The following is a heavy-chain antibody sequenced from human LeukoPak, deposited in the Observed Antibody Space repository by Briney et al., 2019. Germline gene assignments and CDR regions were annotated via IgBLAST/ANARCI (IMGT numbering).Heavy chain of an antibody. J-gene: IGHJ6*03. CDR1: GFTFSSYG. D-gene: IGHD6-13*01. CDR3: AKDGISSSPTSYYMDV. Sequence: QPGGSLRLSCAASGFTFSSYGMHWVRQAPGKGLEWVAFIRYDGSNKYYSDSVKGRFTISRDNSKNTLYLQMNSLRVEDTAVYYCAKDGISSSPTSYYMDVWGKGTTV. CDR2: IRYDGSNK. V-gene: IGHV3-30*02.